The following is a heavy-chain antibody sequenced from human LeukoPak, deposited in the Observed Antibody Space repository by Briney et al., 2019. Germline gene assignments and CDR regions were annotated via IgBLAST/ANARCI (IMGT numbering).Heavy chain of an antibody. Sequence: GGSLRLSCAASGFTFSSYGMHWVRQAPGKGLEWVAVISYDGSNKYYADSVKGRFTISRDNSKNTLYLQMNSLRAEDTAVYYCAGKEATYYYDSSGYYPFDYWGQGTLVTVSS. CDR3: AGKEATYYYDSSGYYPFDY. V-gene: IGHV3-30*03. CDR1: GFTFSSYG. CDR2: ISYDGSNK. D-gene: IGHD3-22*01. J-gene: IGHJ4*02.